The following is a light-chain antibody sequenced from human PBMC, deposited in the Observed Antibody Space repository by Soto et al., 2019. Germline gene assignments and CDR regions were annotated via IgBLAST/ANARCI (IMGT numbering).Light chain of an antibody. J-gene: IGLJ1*01. V-gene: IGLV2-23*02. CDR2: EVS. CDR1: SSDVGSYNL. Sequence: QSVLTQPASVSGSPGQSITISCTGTSSDVGSYNLVSWYQQHPGKAPKLMIYEVSKRPSGVSNRISGSKSGNTASLTISGLRAEDEADYYCCSYAGSSTFAYVFGTGTKLTVL. CDR3: CSYAGSSTFAYV.